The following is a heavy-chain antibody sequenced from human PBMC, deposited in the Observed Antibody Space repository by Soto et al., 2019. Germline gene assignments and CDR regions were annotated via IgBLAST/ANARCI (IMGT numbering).Heavy chain of an antibody. Sequence: EVLLLESGGGLVQPGGSLKLSCAASGFTFVSYAMTWVHQAPGKGLEWVSTISVSGTYTYYADSVEGRFTISRDNSKNTLYLQMNGLRAEDTAVYYCAKTAGITMVRGVLDSWGQGTLVTVSS. D-gene: IGHD3-10*01. J-gene: IGHJ4*02. CDR3: AKTAGITMVRGVLDS. CDR1: GFTFVSYA. V-gene: IGHV3-23*01. CDR2: ISVSGTYT.